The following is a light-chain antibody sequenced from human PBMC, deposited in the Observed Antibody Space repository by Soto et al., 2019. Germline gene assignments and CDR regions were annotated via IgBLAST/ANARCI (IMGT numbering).Light chain of an antibody. V-gene: IGKV3-20*01. J-gene: IGKJ1*01. CDR1: QNVDTNY. Sequence: VLTQSPGTMSLSHVARATLCCRASQNVDTNYLAWYTQKPGQDPRIIIFGASGRATGIQDRFSGSWSGNDGTLTISRLEPEDGAVDYCQQSGSYLWTVGQGTKVDIK. CDR3: QQSGSYLWT. CDR2: GAS.